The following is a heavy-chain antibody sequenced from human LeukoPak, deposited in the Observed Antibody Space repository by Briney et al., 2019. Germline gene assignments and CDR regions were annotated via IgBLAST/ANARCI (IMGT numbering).Heavy chain of an antibody. Sequence: GGSLRLSCAASGFTFTSYGMHWVCQAPGKGLEWVAVISYDGSNKYYADSVKGRFTISRDNSKNTLYLQMSSLRAEDTAVFYCAKPVPDIVVVVAAPLTEWGHGTLVTVSS. CDR3: AKPVPDIVVVVAAPLTE. V-gene: IGHV3-30*18. CDR2: ISYDGSNK. D-gene: IGHD2-15*01. CDR1: GFTFTSYG. J-gene: IGHJ4*01.